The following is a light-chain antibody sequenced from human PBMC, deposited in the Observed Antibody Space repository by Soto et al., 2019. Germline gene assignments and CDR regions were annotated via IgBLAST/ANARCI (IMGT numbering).Light chain of an antibody. CDR1: HSVSTN. CDR3: QQNNNWPST. Sequence: EIVMTQSPATLSVSPGERATLSCRASHSVSTNLAWYQQKPGQAPRLLIYGASTRATGFPARFSGSGSGTEFTLTISSLQSEDFAVYYCQQNNNWPSTFGQGTKVEIK. V-gene: IGKV3-15*01. CDR2: GAS. J-gene: IGKJ1*01.